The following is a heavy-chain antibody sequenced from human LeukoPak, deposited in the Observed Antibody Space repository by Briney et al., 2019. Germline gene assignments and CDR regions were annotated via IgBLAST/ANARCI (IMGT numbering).Heavy chain of an antibody. Sequence: ASVEVSCKASGYTFTSYYIHWVRQAPGQGLEWMGIINPSGGSTTYAQKFQGRVTMTRDTSTSTVYMDLSSLRSEDTALYYCARDLSIAPADYYFDYWGQGTLVTVSS. CDR3: ARDLSIAPADYYFDY. J-gene: IGHJ4*02. CDR1: GYTFTSYY. CDR2: INPSGGST. D-gene: IGHD6-13*01. V-gene: IGHV1-46*01.